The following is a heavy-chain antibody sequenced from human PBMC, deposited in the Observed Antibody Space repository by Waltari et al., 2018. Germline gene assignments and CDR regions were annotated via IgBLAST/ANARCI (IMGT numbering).Heavy chain of an antibody. CDR2: INTRNGCT. V-gene: IGHV1-2*02. CDR3: ARTYQSGSYSDY. Sequence: QVQLVQSGAEVKKPGASVKVSCKTSGYPFTSYYMHWGRQAPGQGLEWMGRINTRNGCTNDAQKSQGRVTMTSDTSINTAYMELSRLISNDTAVYYCARTYQSGSYSDYWGQGTPVTVSS. J-gene: IGHJ4*02. D-gene: IGHD1-26*01. CDR1: GYPFTSYY.